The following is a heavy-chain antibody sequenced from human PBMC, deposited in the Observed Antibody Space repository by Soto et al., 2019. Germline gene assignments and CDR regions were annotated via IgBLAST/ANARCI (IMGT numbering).Heavy chain of an antibody. V-gene: IGHV3-23*01. CDR3: ARAFADTRGSGY. CDR2: ISGSAGNT. Sequence: PGGSLRLSCAASGFTFSSYGMNWVRQAPGKGLEWVSAISGSAGNTYYADSVKGRFSTSRDNSKSTLYLQMNSLRAEDTAVYYCARAFADTRGSGYWGQGILVTVS. CDR1: GFTFSSYG. J-gene: IGHJ4*02. D-gene: IGHD2-2*01.